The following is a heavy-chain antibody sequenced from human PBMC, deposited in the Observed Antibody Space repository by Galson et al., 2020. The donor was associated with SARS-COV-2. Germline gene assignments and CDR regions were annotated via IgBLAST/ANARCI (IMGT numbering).Heavy chain of an antibody. V-gene: IGHV3-23*03. CDR1: GFTFTSFA. J-gene: IGHJ4*02. CDR3: AKSVNAIIYGYSDD. Sequence: GESLKISCAASGFTFTSFAMSWVRQAPGKGLEWVSVIYSGGGTYYADSVKGRFIISRDDSENNLHLQMHTLRADDTAVYYCAKSVNAIIYGYSDDWGQGSLVTVSS. CDR2: IYSGGGT. D-gene: IGHD5-18*01.